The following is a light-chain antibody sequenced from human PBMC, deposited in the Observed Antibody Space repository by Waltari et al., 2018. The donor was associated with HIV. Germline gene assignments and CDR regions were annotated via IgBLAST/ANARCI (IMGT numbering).Light chain of an antibody. J-gene: IGLJ3*02. CDR2: SNN. V-gene: IGLV1-44*01. Sequence: QSVLTQPPSASGPPGQRVTTACSGSSSNIGSNTVNWYQQLPGTAPKLLIDSNNQRPSGVPDRFSGSKSGTSASLAISGLQSEDEADYYCAAWDDSLNGHWVFGGGTKLTVL. CDR3: AAWDDSLNGHWV. CDR1: SSNIGSNT.